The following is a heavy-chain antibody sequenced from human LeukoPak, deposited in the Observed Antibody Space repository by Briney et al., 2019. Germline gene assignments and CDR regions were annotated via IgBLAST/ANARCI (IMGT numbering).Heavy chain of an antibody. Sequence: GGSLRLSCAASGFTFSSYSMNWVRQAPGKGLVWVSRIKGDERSTNYADSVKGRFTISRDNAKSTVYLEMNSLRAEDTAVYYCVRGQLWSYYHDYWGQGTLVTVSS. D-gene: IGHD5-18*01. J-gene: IGHJ4*02. CDR3: VRGQLWSYYHDY. V-gene: IGHV3-74*01. CDR1: GFTFSSYS. CDR2: IKGDERST.